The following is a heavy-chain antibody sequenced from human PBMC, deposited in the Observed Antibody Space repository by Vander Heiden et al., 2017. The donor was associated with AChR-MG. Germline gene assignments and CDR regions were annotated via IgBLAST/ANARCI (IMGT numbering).Heavy chain of an antibody. CDR1: GCNSSSYS. D-gene: IGHD3-22*01. Sequence: EVKQVEPGGGLVRCGGTRGLSGATTGCNSSSYSMNWVRQAPGKGLEWVAYISISSSTIYYADSVKGRFTISRDNAKNSLYLQMNSLRDEDTAVYYCARDLHYYDSSGFDYWGQGTLVTVSS. CDR2: ISISSSTI. CDR3: ARDLHYYDSSGFDY. J-gene: IGHJ4*02. V-gene: IGHV3-48*02.